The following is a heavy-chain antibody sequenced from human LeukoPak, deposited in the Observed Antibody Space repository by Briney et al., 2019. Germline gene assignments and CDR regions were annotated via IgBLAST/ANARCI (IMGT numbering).Heavy chain of an antibody. CDR1: GFTFSSYA. D-gene: IGHD6-19*01. CDR2: ISYDGSNK. CDR3: ARDDLSSSGWNY. J-gene: IGHJ4*02. V-gene: IGHV3-30-3*01. Sequence: QAGGSLRLSCAAPGFTFSSYAMHWVRQAPGKGLEWVAVISYDGSNKYYADSVKGRFTISRDNSKNTLYLQMNSLRAEDTAVYYCARDDLSSSGWNYWGQGTLVTVSS.